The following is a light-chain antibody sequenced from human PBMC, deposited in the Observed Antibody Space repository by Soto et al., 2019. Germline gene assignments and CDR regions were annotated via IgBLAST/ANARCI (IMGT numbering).Light chain of an antibody. CDR2: DTS. V-gene: IGKV1-12*01. CDR1: QSIGDL. J-gene: IGKJ4*01. Sequence: IQMAQSPCTLSATVEDRVTITCRASQSIGDLLAWYQQKPGEAPKLLIHDTSILQSGVPSRFSGSGSGTEFTLTISSLQPEDFATYYCQQAHSFPLTFGGGTKVDI. CDR3: QQAHSFPLT.